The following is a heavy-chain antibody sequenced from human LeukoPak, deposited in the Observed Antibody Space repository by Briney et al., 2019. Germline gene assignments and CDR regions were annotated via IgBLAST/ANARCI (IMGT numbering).Heavy chain of an antibody. CDR3: ARSPAALCFDY. D-gene: IGHD2-2*01. J-gene: IGHJ4*02. CDR2: ISSSSSYI. V-gene: IGHV3-21*01. CDR1: GFTFSSYS. Sequence: GGSLRLSCAASGFTFSSYSMNWVRQAPGKGLEWVSSISSSSSYIYYAASVKGRFTISRDNAKNSLYLQMNSLRAEDTAVYYCARSPAALCFDYWGQGTLVTVSS.